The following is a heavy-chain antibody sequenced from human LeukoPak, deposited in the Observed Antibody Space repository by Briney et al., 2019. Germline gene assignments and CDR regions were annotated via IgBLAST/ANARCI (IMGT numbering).Heavy chain of an antibody. CDR1: GGSFSGYY. J-gene: IGHJ5*02. V-gene: IGHV4-34*01. CDR3: ARSGIGWFDP. CDR2: INHSGST. Sequence: PSETLPLTCVVYGGSFSGYYWSWIRQPPGKGLEWIGGINHSGSTNYNPSLKSRVTISVDTSKNQFSLKLSSVTAADTAVYYCARSGIGWFDPWGQGTLVTVSS. D-gene: IGHD3-10*01.